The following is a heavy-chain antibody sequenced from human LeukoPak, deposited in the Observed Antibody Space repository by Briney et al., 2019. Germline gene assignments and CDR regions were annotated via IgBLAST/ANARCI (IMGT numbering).Heavy chain of an antibody. Sequence: GGSLRLSCAASGFTFSSYAMSRVRQAPGKGLEWVSAISGSGGRTYYADSVKGRLTISRDNSKNTLYLQMNSLRAEDTAVYYCAKEGGIVGDENWGQGTLVTVSS. J-gene: IGHJ4*02. CDR1: GFTFSSYA. V-gene: IGHV3-23*01. D-gene: IGHD1-26*01. CDR2: ISGSGGRT. CDR3: AKEGGIVGDEN.